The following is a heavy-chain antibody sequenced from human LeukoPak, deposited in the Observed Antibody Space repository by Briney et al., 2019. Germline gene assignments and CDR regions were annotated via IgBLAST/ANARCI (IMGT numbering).Heavy chain of an antibody. Sequence: GGSLRLSCAASGFTFSSYAMHWVRQAPGKGLEWVAVISYDGSNKYYADSVKGRFTISRDNSKNTLYLQMNSLRAEDTAVYYCARVRSEIVPAAIDYWGQGTLVTVSS. J-gene: IGHJ4*02. D-gene: IGHD2-2*02. V-gene: IGHV3-30-3*01. CDR2: ISYDGSNK. CDR1: GFTFSSYA. CDR3: ARVRSEIVPAAIDY.